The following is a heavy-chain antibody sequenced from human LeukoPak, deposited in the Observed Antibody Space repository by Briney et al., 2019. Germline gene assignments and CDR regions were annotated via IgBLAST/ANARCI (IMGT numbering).Heavy chain of an antibody. D-gene: IGHD6-13*01. CDR2: IYTSGST. CDR3: ARDVVAAAGTWDY. Sequence: PSETLSLTCTVSGDSISSYYWSWLRQPAGKGLEWIGHIYTSGSTNYNPSLKSRVTMSVDTSKNQFSLKLSSVTAADTAVYYCARDVVAAAGTWDYWGQGTLVTVSS. J-gene: IGHJ4*02. V-gene: IGHV4-4*07. CDR1: GDSISSYY.